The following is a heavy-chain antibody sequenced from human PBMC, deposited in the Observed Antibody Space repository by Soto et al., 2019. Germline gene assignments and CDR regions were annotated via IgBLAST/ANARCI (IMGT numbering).Heavy chain of an antibody. CDR1: GFTFSSYG. CDR3: AKDLFGGSSRGLFDY. Sequence: GGSLRLSCAASGFTFSSYGMHWVRQAPGKGLEWVAVISYDGSNKYYADSVKGRFTISRDNSKNTLYLQMNSLRAEDTAVYYCAKDLFGGSSRGLFDYWGQGTLVTVSS. D-gene: IGHD1-26*01. V-gene: IGHV3-30*18. CDR2: ISYDGSNK. J-gene: IGHJ4*02.